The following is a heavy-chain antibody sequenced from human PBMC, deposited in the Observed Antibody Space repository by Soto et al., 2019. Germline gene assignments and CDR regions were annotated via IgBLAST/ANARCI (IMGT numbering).Heavy chain of an antibody. D-gene: IGHD2-21*01. CDR2: INPNGGST. CDR3: AKSLPPGDF. Sequence: QVQLVQSGAEVKKPGASVKVSCKASGYIFIHYYIHWVRQAPGQGLEWMAIINPNGGSTNYAQKFQGRGTVTSDTAPNTISMEPKSLGSDRNAVYFCAKSLPPGDFWGPGTLVTVSS. V-gene: IGHV1-46*01. CDR1: GYIFIHYY. J-gene: IGHJ4*02.